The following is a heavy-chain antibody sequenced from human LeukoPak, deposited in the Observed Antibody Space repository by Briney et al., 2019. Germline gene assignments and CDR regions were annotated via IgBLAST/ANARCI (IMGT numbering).Heavy chain of an antibody. V-gene: IGHV3-74*01. J-gene: IGHJ4*02. Sequence: PGGSLSFSCAAPELTFSSYGMHGFRKAPGKGLVWFSRINSDGSSTSYADSVKGRFTISRDNAKNTLYLQMNSLRAEDTAVYYCARSWASSWYWFDFWGQGTLVTVSS. CDR1: ELTFSSYG. D-gene: IGHD6-13*01. CDR2: INSDGSST. CDR3: ARSWASSWYWFDF.